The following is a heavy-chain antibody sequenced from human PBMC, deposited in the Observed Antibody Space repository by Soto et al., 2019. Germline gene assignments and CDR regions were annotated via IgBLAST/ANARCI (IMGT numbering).Heavy chain of an antibody. D-gene: IGHD6-13*01. Sequence: QVQLQESGPGLVRPSGTVSLTCAVSGLSICSDNWWSWVRQPPGKGLEWIGEIHHSGSTNYNPSLKSRVTMSVVQSKDLFSLTPNSVTAADTAFYYCARDQGSHPGDWGQGTLVSVSS. CDR2: IHHSGST. J-gene: IGHJ4*02. CDR1: GLSICSDNW. V-gene: IGHV4-4*02. CDR3: ARDQGSHPGD.